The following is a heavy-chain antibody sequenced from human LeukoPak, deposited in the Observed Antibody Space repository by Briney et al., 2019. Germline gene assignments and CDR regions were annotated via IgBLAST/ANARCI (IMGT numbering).Heavy chain of an antibody. CDR1: GFTFSSYA. V-gene: IGHV3-30*01. CDR2: ISYDGSNK. D-gene: IGHD4-17*01. J-gene: IGHJ5*02. CDR3: ARWTTVTEYNWFDR. Sequence: GRSLRLSCAASGFTFSSYAMHWVRQAPGKGLEWVAVISYDGSNKYYADSVKGRFTISRDNSKNTLYLQMNSLRAEDTAVYYCARWTTVTEYNWFDRWGQGTLVTVSS.